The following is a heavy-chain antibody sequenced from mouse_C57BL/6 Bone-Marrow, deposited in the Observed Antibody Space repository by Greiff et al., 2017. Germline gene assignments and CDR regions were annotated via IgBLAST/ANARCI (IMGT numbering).Heavy chain of an antibody. J-gene: IGHJ4*01. CDR2: IYPSDSET. CDR3: ARQGAYGSSLYYAMDY. Sequence: QVQLQQPGAELVRPGSSVKLSCKASGYTFTSYWMDWVKQRPGQGLEWIGNIYPSDSETHYNQKFKDKATLTVDKSSSTAYMQLSSLTSEDSAVYYCARQGAYGSSLYYAMDYWGQGTSVTVSS. D-gene: IGHD1-1*01. V-gene: IGHV1-61*01. CDR1: GYTFTSYW.